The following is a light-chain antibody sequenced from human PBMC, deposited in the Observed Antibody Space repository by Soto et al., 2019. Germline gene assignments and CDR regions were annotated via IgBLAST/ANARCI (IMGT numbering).Light chain of an antibody. V-gene: IGLV1-47*02. CDR1: SSNIGSNA. Sequence: QSVLTQPPSASATPGQRVTISCSGSSSNIGSNAVNWYQQVPGTAPRLLIFSFHQRPSGVPGRFSGSKSGTSASLAISGLRSEDEADYYCVAWDDSLSGLVFGTGTKLTVL. CDR3: VAWDDSLSGLV. J-gene: IGLJ1*01. CDR2: SFH.